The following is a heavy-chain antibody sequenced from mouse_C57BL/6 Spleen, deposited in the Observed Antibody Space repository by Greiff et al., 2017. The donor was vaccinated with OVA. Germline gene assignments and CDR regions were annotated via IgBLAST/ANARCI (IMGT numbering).Heavy chain of an antibody. J-gene: IGHJ2*01. CDR1: GYAFSSSW. CDR2: IYPGDGDT. CDR3: ARGPDLPSFDY. D-gene: IGHD5-5*01. Sequence: VKLMESGPELVKPGASVKISCKASGYAFSSSWMNWVKQRPGKGLEWIGRIYPGDGDTNYNGKFKGKATLTADKSSSTAYMQLSSLTSEDSAVYFCARGPDLPSFDYWGQGTTLTVSS. V-gene: IGHV1-82*01.